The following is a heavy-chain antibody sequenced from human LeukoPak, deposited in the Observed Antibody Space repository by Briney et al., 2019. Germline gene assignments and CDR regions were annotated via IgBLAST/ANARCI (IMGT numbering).Heavy chain of an antibody. V-gene: IGHV3-53*01. Sequence: PGGSLRLSCAASGFTVSSSYMTWVRQAPGKGLEWVSVLYSAGSTYYADSVKGRFTISRDNSKNTLYLQMNSLRAEVTAVYYCARGGASGWYDYWGQGTLVTVSS. CDR2: LYSAGST. CDR3: ARGGASGWYDY. CDR1: GFTVSSSY. J-gene: IGHJ4*02. D-gene: IGHD6-19*01.